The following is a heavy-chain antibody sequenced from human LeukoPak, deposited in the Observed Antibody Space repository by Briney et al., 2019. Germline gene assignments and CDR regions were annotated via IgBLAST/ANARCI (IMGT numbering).Heavy chain of an antibody. D-gene: IGHD6-13*01. CDR3: ARRVVAAAGRKRDAFDI. Sequence: SETLSLTCTVSGGSISSYYWSWIRQPPGKGLEWIGYIYYSGSTNYNPSLKSRVTISVDTSKNQFSLKLSSVTAADTAVYYCARRVVAAAGRKRDAFDIWGQGTMATVSS. V-gene: IGHV4-59*08. J-gene: IGHJ3*02. CDR2: IYYSGST. CDR1: GGSISSYY.